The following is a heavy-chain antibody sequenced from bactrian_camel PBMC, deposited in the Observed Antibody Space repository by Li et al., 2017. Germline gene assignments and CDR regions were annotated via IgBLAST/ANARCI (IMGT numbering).Heavy chain of an antibody. V-gene: IGHV3S40*01. CDR1: GITFGSSD. D-gene: IGHD2*01. J-gene: IGHJ4*01. CDR2: IINRGGTT. Sequence: VQLVESGGGLVQPGGSLRLSCAASGITFGSSDMSWVRQGPGKGLEWVSIINRGGTTYYADSMKGRFTISRDNATNTVYLQMNSLKPEDTAVYYCVSLVGRPLVHQGTQVTVS.